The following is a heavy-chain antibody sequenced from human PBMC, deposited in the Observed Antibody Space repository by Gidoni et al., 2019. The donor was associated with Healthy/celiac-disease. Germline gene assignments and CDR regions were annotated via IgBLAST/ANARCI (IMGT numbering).Heavy chain of an antibody. D-gene: IGHD1-26*01. CDR2: IRSKADGGTT. V-gene: IGHV3-49*03. Sequence: EVQLVESGGGLVQPGRSLRLSWPASGFTFGDYAMSWFRQAPGKGLGWVGFIRSKADGGTTEYAASVKGRFTISRDDSKSIAYLQMNSLKTEDTAVYYCTSGRWELPFDYWGQGTLVTVSS. CDR3: TSGRWELPFDY. CDR1: GFTFGDYA. J-gene: IGHJ4*02.